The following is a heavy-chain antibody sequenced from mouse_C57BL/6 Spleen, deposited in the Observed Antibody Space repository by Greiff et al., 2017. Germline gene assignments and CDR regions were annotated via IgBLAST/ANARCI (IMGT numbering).Heavy chain of an antibody. J-gene: IGHJ4*01. V-gene: IGHV1-5*01. CDR2: IYPGNSDT. D-gene: IGHD2-4*01. CDR1: GYTFTSYW. Sequence: EVQLQQSGTVLARPGASVKMSCKTSGYTFTSYWMHWVKQRPGQGLEWIGAIYPGNSDTSYNQKFKGKAKLAAVTSASTAYMELSSLTNEDSAVYYCTREGENYDYYYYAMDYWGQGTSVTVSS. CDR3: TREGENYDYYYYAMDY.